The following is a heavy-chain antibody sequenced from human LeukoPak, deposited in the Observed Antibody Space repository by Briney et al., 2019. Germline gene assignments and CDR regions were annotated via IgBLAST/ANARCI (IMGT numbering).Heavy chain of an antibody. CDR1: GFTFSSYA. CDR3: AGAILSTSSHGY. CDR2: IKQDGSEK. Sequence: GGSLRLSCAASGFTFSSYAMSWVRQAPGKGLEWVAIIKQDGSEKYYLDSVKGRFTISRDNAKNSLSLQMSSLRAEDTAVYYCAGAILSTSSHGYWGQGTLVTVSS. J-gene: IGHJ4*02. D-gene: IGHD2/OR15-2a*01. V-gene: IGHV3-7*01.